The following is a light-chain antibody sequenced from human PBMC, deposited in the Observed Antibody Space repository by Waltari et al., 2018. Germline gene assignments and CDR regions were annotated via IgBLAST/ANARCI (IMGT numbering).Light chain of an antibody. V-gene: IGLV2-14*01. J-gene: IGLJ1*01. CDR1: SSDVGGYNY. Sequence: QSALTQPASVSGSPGQSIAFSCTGTSSDVGGYNYVSWYQQHPGKAPKLMIYDVTKLPSGISKRFSGSKSGYTASLTISGLQAEDEADYYCISYTSSGTYVFGTGTKVTVL. CDR3: ISYTSSGTYV. CDR2: DVT.